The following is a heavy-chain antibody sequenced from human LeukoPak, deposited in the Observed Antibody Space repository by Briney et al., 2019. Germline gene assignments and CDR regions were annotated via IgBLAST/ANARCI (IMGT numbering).Heavy chain of an antibody. D-gene: IGHD5-18*01. CDR1: GGSVSSYY. Sequence: SETLSLTCTVSGGSVSSYYWSWIRQPPGKGLEWIGYIYYSGSTNYNPSLKSRVTISVDTSKNQFSLKLSSVTAADTAVYYCARGGWYSYGHWGQGTLVTVSS. CDR3: ARGGWYSYGH. V-gene: IGHV4-59*02. CDR2: IYYSGST. J-gene: IGHJ4*02.